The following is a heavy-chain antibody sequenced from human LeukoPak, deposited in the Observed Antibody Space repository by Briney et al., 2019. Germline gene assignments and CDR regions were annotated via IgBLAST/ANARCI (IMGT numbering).Heavy chain of an antibody. Sequence: SETLSLTCTVSGGSISSSSYYWGWIRQPPGKGLEWIGSIYYSGSTYYNPSLKSRVTISVDTSKNQFSLKLSSVTAADTAVYYCARESGRAVAGRPLVWGQGTLVTVSS. CDR1: GGSISSSSYY. V-gene: IGHV4-39*07. J-gene: IGHJ4*02. CDR3: ARESGRAVAGRPLV. CDR2: IYYSGST. D-gene: IGHD6-19*01.